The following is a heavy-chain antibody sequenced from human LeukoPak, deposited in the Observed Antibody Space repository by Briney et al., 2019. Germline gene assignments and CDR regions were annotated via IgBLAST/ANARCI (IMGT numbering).Heavy chain of an antibody. V-gene: IGHV3-30-3*01. CDR1: GFTFCNYA. J-gene: IGHJ4*02. D-gene: IGHD3-10*02. CDR3: ARDPRGPTGNDHYGRDSFDL. Sequence: GGSLRLSCAASGFTFCNYAMHWVRQAPGKGLEWVGVLFYDGDRKHYADSVKGRFTMSRDNSQSTLYLQLSSLRGEDTAVYYCARDPRGPTGNDHYGRDSFDLWGQGTLVTVSS. CDR2: LFYDGDRK.